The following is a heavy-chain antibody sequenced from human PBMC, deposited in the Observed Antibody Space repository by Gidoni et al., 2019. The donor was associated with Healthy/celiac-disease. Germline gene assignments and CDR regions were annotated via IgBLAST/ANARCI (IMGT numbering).Heavy chain of an antibody. V-gene: IGHV1-18*04. CDR3: AVQPRWELRSHHKYFDY. Sequence: QVQLVQSGAEVKKPGASVTVSCKASGYTFTSYGISWVRQAPGQGLEWMGWISAYNGNTNYAQKLQGRVTMTTDTSTSTAYMELRSLRSDDTAVYYCAVQPRWELRSHHKYFDYWGQGTLVTVSS. D-gene: IGHD1-26*01. J-gene: IGHJ4*02. CDR2: ISAYNGNT. CDR1: GYTFTSYG.